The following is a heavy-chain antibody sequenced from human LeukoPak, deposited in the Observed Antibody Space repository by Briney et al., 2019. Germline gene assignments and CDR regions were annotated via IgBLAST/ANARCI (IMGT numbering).Heavy chain of an antibody. CDR2: ISWNSGRT. V-gene: IGHV3-9*01. J-gene: IGHJ4*02. Sequence: PGGSLRLSWAASGFPFDDYAMHWVRQAPGKGLGWVSGISWNSGRTGYADSVKGRFTISRDNAKNSMYLQMNSLRVEDTALYYCAKDRATATPYYLDNWGQGTLVTVSS. CDR1: GFPFDDYA. CDR3: AKDRATATPYYLDN.